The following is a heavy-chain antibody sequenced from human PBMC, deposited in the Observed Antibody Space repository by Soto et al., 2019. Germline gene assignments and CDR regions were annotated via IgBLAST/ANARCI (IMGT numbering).Heavy chain of an antibody. D-gene: IGHD2-15*01. Sequence: ASVKVSCNASGYTFTGYYMHRVRQAPGQGLEWMGWINPNSGGTNYAQKFQGRVTRARDTSNSTADKELSRLSSDDTAVFYCARVNVVVVASTREYYYGYRSQGALVTVSS. CDR3: ARVNVVVVASTREYYYGY. CDR1: GYTFTGYY. CDR2: INPNSGGT. J-gene: IGHJ4*02. V-gene: IGHV1-2*02.